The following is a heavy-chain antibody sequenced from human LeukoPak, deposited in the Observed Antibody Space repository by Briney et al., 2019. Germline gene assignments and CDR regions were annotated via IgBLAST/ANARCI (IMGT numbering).Heavy chain of an antibody. CDR1: GFTFSSYA. V-gene: IGHV3-23*01. CDR3: AKDIRRYSSGDY. Sequence: GGSLRLSCAASGFTFSSYAMSWVRQAPGKGLEWVSAISGSGGSTYYADSVKGRFTISRGNSKNTLYLQMNSLRAEDTAVYYCAKDIRRYSSGDYWGQGTLVTVSS. J-gene: IGHJ4*02. CDR2: ISGSGGST. D-gene: IGHD6-25*01.